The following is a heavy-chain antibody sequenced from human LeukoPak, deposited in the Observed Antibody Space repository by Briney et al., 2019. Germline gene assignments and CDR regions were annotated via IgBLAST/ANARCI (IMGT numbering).Heavy chain of an antibody. CDR1: GYTFTGYY. CDR2: INPNSGGT. V-gene: IGHV1-2*02. Sequence: ASVKVSCKASGYTFTGYYMHWVRQAPGQGLEWMVWINPNSGGTNYAQKFQGRVTMTRDTSISTAYMELSRLRSDDTAVYYCARDRGIYSSGWYNYWGQGTLVTVSS. J-gene: IGHJ4*02. D-gene: IGHD6-19*01. CDR3: ARDRGIYSSGWYNY.